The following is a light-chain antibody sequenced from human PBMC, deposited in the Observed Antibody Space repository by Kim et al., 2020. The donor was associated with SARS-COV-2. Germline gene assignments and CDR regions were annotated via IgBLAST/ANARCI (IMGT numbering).Light chain of an antibody. J-gene: IGKJ1*01. V-gene: IGKV3-20*01. CDR1: QSVSSSY. Sequence: EIVLTQSPGTLSLSPGERATLSCRASQSVSSSYLAWYQQKPGQAPRLLIYGASSRATGIPDRFSGSGSGTDFTLTISRLEPEDFAVYYCHQYGSSPRTFGQGTKVYIK. CDR2: GAS. CDR3: HQYGSSPRT.